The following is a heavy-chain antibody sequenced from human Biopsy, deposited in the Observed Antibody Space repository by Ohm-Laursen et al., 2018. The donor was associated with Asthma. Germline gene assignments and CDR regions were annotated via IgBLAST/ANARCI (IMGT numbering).Heavy chain of an antibody. V-gene: IGHV3-30*03. CDR3: ARESGQDSGGTGAFDR. J-gene: IGHJ3*02. D-gene: IGHD4-23*01. CDR2: ISSGGHNK. Sequence: SLRLSCAASGFVFSQSGMHWVRQAPGKGLEWVALISSGGHNKYYKDSVKGRFTISRDNSKLRLYLEINSLRVEDSAVYYCARESGQDSGGTGAFDRWGQGIMVAVSS. CDR1: GFVFSQSG.